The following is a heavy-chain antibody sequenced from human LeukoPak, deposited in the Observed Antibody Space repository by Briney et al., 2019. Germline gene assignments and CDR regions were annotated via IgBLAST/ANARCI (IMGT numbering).Heavy chain of an antibody. CDR2: IYYSGST. CDR3: ARGGIQGLYYYYGMDV. Sequence: SETLSLTCTVSGGSISSYYWSWIRQPPGKGLEWIGYIYYSGSTNYNPSLKSRVTISVDTSKNQFSLKLSSVTAADTAVYYRARGGIQGLYYYYGMDVWGQGTTVTVSS. J-gene: IGHJ6*02. CDR1: GGSISSYY. V-gene: IGHV4-59*01.